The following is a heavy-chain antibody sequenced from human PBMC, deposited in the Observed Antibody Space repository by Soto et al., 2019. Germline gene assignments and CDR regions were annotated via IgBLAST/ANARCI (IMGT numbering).Heavy chain of an antibody. D-gene: IGHD3-9*01. CDR2: IYDSGSS. J-gene: IGHJ4*02. CDR1: GGSISSGGYY. CDR3: ASFDILTGYSDY. V-gene: IGHV4-61*08. Sequence: PSETLSLTCTVSGGSISSGGYYWSWIRQPPGKDLDWIGYIYDSGSSYYNPSLRTRVTMLVDTSKNQFSLKLSSVTAADTAVYYCASFDILTGYSDYWGQGTLVTVSS.